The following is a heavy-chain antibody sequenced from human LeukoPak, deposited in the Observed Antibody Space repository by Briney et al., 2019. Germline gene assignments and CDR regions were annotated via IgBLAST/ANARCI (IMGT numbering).Heavy chain of an antibody. J-gene: IGHJ4*02. CDR1: GFTFSSYA. D-gene: IGHD3-10*01. CDR2: ISGSGGST. Sequence: GGSLRLSCAASGFTFSSYAMSWVRQAPGKGLEWVSAISGSGGSTYYADSVKGRFTISRDNSKNALYLQMNSLRAEDTAVYYCAKGELWFGEPFDYWGQGTLVTVSS. CDR3: AKGELWFGEPFDY. V-gene: IGHV3-23*01.